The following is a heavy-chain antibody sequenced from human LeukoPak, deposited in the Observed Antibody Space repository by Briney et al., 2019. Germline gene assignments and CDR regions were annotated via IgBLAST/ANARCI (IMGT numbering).Heavy chain of an antibody. Sequence: GGSLRLSCAVSGFRVSDYYMNWVRQAPGKGLEWVALIRDSGEAFYADFARGRFAISRDESENTLYLQMDSLRVEDTAVYFCARDRAANQDWVEFDPWGQGTPVIVSS. CDR1: GFRVSDYY. CDR2: IRDSGEA. V-gene: IGHV3-66*03. J-gene: IGHJ5*02. CDR3: ARDRAANQDWVEFDP. D-gene: IGHD3/OR15-3a*01.